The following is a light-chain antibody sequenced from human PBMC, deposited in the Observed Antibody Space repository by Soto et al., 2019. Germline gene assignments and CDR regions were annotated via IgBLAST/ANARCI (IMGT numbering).Light chain of an antibody. V-gene: IGKV3-20*01. J-gene: IGKJ4*01. CDR1: QSVSSSY. CDR3: QQYSSSPAT. Sequence: EIVLTQSPGTLSLSPGERATLSCRASQSVSSSYLAWYQQKSGQAPRLLIYGASSRAAGIPDRFSGSGSGTDFTLTISRLEPEDFAVYFCQQYSSSPATFGGGTKVEIK. CDR2: GAS.